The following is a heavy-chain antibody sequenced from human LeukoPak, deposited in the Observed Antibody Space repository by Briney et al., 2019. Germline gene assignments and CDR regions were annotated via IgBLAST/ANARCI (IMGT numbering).Heavy chain of an antibody. CDR1: GFTFGGFW. CDR2: IKQDGSQQ. Sequence: GGSLSLSCAASGFTFGGFWMSWVRQAPGKGLEWVANIKQDGSQQFYVDSVRGRFTISRDNAKNSLFLQINTLRAEDSAIYYCARFRTSAWYVGDLWGQGTLVTVSS. D-gene: IGHD6-19*01. J-gene: IGHJ5*02. V-gene: IGHV3-7*01. CDR3: ARFRTSAWYVGDL.